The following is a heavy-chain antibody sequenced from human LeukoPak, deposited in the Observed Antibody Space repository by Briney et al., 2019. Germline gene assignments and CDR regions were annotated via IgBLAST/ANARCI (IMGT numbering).Heavy chain of an antibody. J-gene: IGHJ3*02. CDR2: ISSSSSTI. V-gene: IGHV3-48*01. Sequence: PGGSLRLSCAASGFTFSSYSMNWVRQAPGKGLGWVSYISSSSSTIYYADSVKGRFTISRDNAKNSLYLQMNSLRAEDTAVYYCARDMSGPDAFDIWGQGTMVTVSS. CDR1: GFTFSSYS. CDR3: ARDMSGPDAFDI. D-gene: IGHD3-3*01.